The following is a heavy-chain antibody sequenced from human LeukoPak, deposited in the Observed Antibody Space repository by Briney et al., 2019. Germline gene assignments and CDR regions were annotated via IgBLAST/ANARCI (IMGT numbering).Heavy chain of an antibody. J-gene: IGHJ4*02. CDR2: IKADRSEK. V-gene: IGHV3-7*05. CDR3: AYRNNFEY. Sequence: PGGSLRLSCAASGFSFSGHWMNWVRQPPGKGLEWVANIKADRSEKYYVDSVKGRFTISRDDAKRTVDLQMDNLRAEDTAIYYCAYRNNFEYWGQGALVTVSS. D-gene: IGHD1-26*01. CDR1: GFSFSGHW.